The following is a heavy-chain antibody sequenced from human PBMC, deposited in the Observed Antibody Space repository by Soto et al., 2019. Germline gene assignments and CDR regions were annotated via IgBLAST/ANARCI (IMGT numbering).Heavy chain of an antibody. D-gene: IGHD3-3*01. CDR2: IIPIFGTA. J-gene: IGHJ6*02. CDR1: GGTFSSYA. Sequence: QVQLVQSGAEVKKPGSSVKVSCKASGGTFSSYAISWVRQAPGQGLEWMGGIIPIFGTANYAQKFQGRVTITADESTSTAYMELSGLRSEDTAVYYCATGFWSGTPYYYGMDVWGQGTTVTVSS. CDR3: ATGFWSGTPYYYGMDV. V-gene: IGHV1-69*01.